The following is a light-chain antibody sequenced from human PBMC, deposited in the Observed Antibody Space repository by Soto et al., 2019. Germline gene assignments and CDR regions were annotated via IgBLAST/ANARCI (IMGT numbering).Light chain of an antibody. V-gene: IGKV3-20*01. CDR3: QQYGSSPRT. CDR2: GAF. CDR1: QSVSSIY. J-gene: IGKJ1*01. Sequence: EIVLTQSPATLSVSPGERATLSCRASQSVSSIYLAWYQQKPAQAPRLLIYGAFKRATGIPDRFSGSGSGTDFTLTISRMEPEDFAVYCCQQYGSSPRTFGQGTKVDIK.